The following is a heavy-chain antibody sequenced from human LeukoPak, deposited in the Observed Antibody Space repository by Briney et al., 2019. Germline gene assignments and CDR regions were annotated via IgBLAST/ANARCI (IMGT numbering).Heavy chain of an antibody. J-gene: IGHJ4*02. CDR3: VTLSSRYYYVLPY. CDR2: INPSGGST. D-gene: IGHD3-22*01. CDR1: GYTFTSYY. Sequence: ASVKVSCKASGYTFTSYYMHWVRQAPGQGLEWMGIINPSGGSTSYAQKFQGRVTMTRDTSTSTVYMELSSLRSEDTAVCYCVTLSSRYYYVLPYWGQGTLVTVSS. V-gene: IGHV1-46*01.